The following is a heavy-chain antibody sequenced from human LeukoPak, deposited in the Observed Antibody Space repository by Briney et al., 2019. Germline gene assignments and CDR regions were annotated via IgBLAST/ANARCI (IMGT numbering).Heavy chain of an antibody. J-gene: IGHJ6*02. CDR1: GGSFSGYY. V-gene: IGHV4-59*01. CDR2: IYYSGST. Sequence: SETLSLTCAVYGGSFSGYYWSWIRQPPGKGLEWIGYIYYSGSTNYNPSLKSRVTISVDTSKNQFSLKLSSVTAADTAVYYCARGYSSSWPHYYYYGMDVWGQGTTVTVSS. CDR3: ARGYSSSWPHYYYYGMDV. D-gene: IGHD6-13*01.